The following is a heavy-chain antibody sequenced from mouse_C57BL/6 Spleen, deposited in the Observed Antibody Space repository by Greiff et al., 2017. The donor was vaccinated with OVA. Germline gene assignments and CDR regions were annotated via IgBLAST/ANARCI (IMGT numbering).Heavy chain of an antibody. Sequence: ESGPGLVKPSQSLSLTCSVTGYSITSGYYWNWIRQFPGNKLEWMGYISYDGSNNYNPSLKNRISITRDTSKNQFFLKLNSVTTEDTATYYCARDRTGYYFDDWGQGTTLTVSS. J-gene: IGHJ2*01. CDR1: GYSITSGYY. CDR2: ISYDGSN. CDR3: ARDRTGYYFDD. V-gene: IGHV3-6*01. D-gene: IGHD4-1*01.